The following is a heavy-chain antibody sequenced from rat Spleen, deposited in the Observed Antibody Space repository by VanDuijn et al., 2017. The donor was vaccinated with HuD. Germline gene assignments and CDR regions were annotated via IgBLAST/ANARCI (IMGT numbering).Heavy chain of an antibody. CDR1: GFTFNNYW. V-gene: IGHV5-31*01. Sequence: EVQLVESGGGLVRPGRSLKLSCITSGFTFNNYWMTWIRQAPGKGLEWVASITHTGDSTYYPDSVKGRFTISRDNAKSTLYLQMNSLRSEDTATYYCTAGGGYWDYWGQGVMVTVSS. CDR3: TAGGGYWDY. CDR2: ITHTGDST. D-gene: IGHD1-11*01. J-gene: IGHJ2*01.